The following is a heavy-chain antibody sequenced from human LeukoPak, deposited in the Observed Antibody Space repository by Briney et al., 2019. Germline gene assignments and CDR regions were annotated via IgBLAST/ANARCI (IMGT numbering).Heavy chain of an antibody. CDR1: GGSISSSSYY. J-gene: IGHJ4*02. CDR3: ASIPVGSVDY. Sequence: SETLSLTCTVSGGSISSSSYYWGWIRQPPGKGLEWIGEINHSGSTNYNPSLKSRVTISVDTSKNQFSLKLSSVTAADTAVYYCASIPVGSVDYWGQGTLVTVSS. CDR2: INHSGST. V-gene: IGHV4-39*07. D-gene: IGHD1-26*01.